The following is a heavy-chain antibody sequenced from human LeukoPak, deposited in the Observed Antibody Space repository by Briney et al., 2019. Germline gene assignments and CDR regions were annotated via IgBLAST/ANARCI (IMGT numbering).Heavy chain of an antibody. D-gene: IGHD4-17*01. V-gene: IGHV4-39*01. CDR2: IYYSGST. Sequence: SETLSLTCTVSGGSISSSSYYWGWIRQPPGKGLERIGSIYYSGSTYYNPSLKSRVTISVDTSKNQFSLKLSSVTAADTAVYYCARREGLRSWFDPWGQGTLVTVSS. CDR3: ARREGLRSWFDP. CDR1: GGSISSSSYY. J-gene: IGHJ5*02.